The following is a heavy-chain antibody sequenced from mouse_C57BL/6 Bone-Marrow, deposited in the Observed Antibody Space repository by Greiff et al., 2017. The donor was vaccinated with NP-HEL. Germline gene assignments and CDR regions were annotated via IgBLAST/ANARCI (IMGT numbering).Heavy chain of an antibody. D-gene: IGHD1-1*01. CDR1: GYAFSSYW. V-gene: IGHV1-80*01. Sequence: VQLQQSGAELVKPGASVKISCKASGYAFSSYWMNWVKQRPGKGLEWIGQIYPGDGDTNYNGKFKGKATLTADKSSSTAYMQLSSLTSEDSAVYFCARDYGSSSYWYFDVWGTGTTVTVSS. CDR2: IYPGDGDT. CDR3: ARDYGSSSYWYFDV. J-gene: IGHJ1*03.